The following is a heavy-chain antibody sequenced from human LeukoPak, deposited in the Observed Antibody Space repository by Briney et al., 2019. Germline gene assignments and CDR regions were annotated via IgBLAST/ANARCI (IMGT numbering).Heavy chain of an antibody. CDR2: LNADGDVT. CDR3: AKGGNPVPDAFDI. V-gene: IGHV3-23*01. Sequence: PGGSLRLSCAASGFTFSSYAMSWVRQALGKGLEWVSALNADGDVTYYAHSVKGRFTISRDNSENAVFLQMNSLRAEDTAMYYCAKGGNPVPDAFDIWGQGTMVTVSS. CDR1: GFTFSSYA. D-gene: IGHD1-14*01. J-gene: IGHJ3*02.